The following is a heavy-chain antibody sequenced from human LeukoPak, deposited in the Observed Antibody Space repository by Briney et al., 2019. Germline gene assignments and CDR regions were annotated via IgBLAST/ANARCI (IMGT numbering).Heavy chain of an antibody. CDR2: IYYSGST. D-gene: IGHD5-12*01. CDR1: GGSISSYY. CDR3: ARLLPDGYNSDWFDP. J-gene: IGHJ5*02. V-gene: IGHV4-59*08. Sequence: PSETLSLTCTVSGGSISSYYWSWIRQPPGKGLEWIGYIYYSGSTNYNPSLKSRVTISVDTSKNQFSLKLSSVTAADTAVYYCARLLPDGYNSDWFDPWGQGTLVTVSS.